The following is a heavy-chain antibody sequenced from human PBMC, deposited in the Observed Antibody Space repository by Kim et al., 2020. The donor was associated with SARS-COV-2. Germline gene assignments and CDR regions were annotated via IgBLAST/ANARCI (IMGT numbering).Heavy chain of an antibody. V-gene: IGHV4-61*01. CDR1: GGSVSSGSYY. CDR3: AREHDSGYY. CDR2: IYYSGST. Sequence: SETLSLTCTVSGGSVSSGSYYWSWIRQPPGKGLEWIGYIYYSGSTNYNPSLKSRVTISVDTSKNQFSLKLSSVTAADTAVYYCAREHDSGYYWGQGTLVTVSS. J-gene: IGHJ4*02. D-gene: IGHD3-22*01.